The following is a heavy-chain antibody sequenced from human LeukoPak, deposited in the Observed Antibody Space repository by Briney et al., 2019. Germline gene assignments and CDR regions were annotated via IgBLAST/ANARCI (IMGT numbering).Heavy chain of an antibody. Sequence: AGGSLRLSCAASGFTFSSYSMNWVRQAPGKGLEWVSSISSSSSYIYYADSVKGRFTISRDNAKNSLYLQMNSLRAEDTAVYYCAREAVVSAYYYIDVWGKGTTVTVSS. CDR1: GFTFSSYS. D-gene: IGHD5/OR15-5a*01. CDR3: AREAVVSAYYYIDV. J-gene: IGHJ6*03. CDR2: ISSSSSYI. V-gene: IGHV3-21*01.